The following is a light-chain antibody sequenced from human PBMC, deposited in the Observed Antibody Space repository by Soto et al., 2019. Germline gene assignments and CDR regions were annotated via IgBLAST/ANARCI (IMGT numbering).Light chain of an antibody. J-gene: IGLJ1*01. CDR1: SSNIGSNT. CDR2: GNS. V-gene: IGLV1-44*01. CDR3: GAWDDSLNGFYV. Sequence: QSVLTQPPSASGTPGQRVTISCSGSSSNIGSNTVNWYQQLPGTAPKLLIYGNSQRPSGVPDRFSGSKSGTSASLAISGLQPEDEADYYCGAWDDSLNGFYVFGTGTKGTVL.